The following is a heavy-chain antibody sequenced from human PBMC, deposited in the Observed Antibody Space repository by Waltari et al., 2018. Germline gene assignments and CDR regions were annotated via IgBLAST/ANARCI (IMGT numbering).Heavy chain of an antibody. CDR2: ISSSSSYI. D-gene: IGHD3-22*01. CDR3: ARILHESSGYYEYYFDY. CDR1: GFTFSNFG. V-gene: IGHV3-21*01. Sequence: EVQLVESGGGLVKPGGSLRLSCTVSGFTFSNFGMNWVRQAPGKGLEWVSSISSSSSYIYYGDAVKGRFTVSRDNTKHSLYLQMTSLRAEDTAVYYCARILHESSGYYEYYFDYWGQGTLVTVSS. J-gene: IGHJ4*02.